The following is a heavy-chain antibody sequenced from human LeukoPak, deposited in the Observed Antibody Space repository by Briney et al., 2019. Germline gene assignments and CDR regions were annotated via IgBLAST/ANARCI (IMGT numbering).Heavy chain of an antibody. J-gene: IGHJ6*02. CDR1: GGSFSGHY. V-gene: IGHV4-34*01. CDR3: ARGKGSGWLGYYYYGMDV. Sequence: SETLSLTCAVYGGSFSGHYWSWIRQPPGKGLEWIGEINHSGSTNYNPSLKSRVTISVDTSKNQFSLKLSSVTAADTAVYYCARGKGSGWLGYYYYGMDVWGQGTTVTVSS. D-gene: IGHD6-19*01. CDR2: INHSGST.